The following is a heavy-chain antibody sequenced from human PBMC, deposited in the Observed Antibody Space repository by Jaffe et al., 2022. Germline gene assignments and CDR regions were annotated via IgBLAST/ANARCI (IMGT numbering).Heavy chain of an antibody. Sequence: QITLTESGPAVVNPTETLTLTCTFSGFSLTSSGVGVGWIRQTPQKALEWLAIIYWDNDKRYSPSLKNRLTITKDTSRNQVVLTMTNMAPVDTATYYCAHRVPESPNWDGASFNYWGQGILVTVS. CDR1: GFSLTSSGVG. D-gene: IGHD7-27*01. J-gene: IGHJ4*02. CDR2: IYWDNDK. CDR3: AHRVPESPNWDGASFNY. V-gene: IGHV2-5*02.